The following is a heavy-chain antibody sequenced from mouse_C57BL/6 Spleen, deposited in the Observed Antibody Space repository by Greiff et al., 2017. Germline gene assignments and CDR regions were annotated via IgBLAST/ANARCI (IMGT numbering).Heavy chain of an antibody. CDR1: GYTFTDYY. J-gene: IGHJ2*01. V-gene: IGHV1-75*01. D-gene: IGHD1-1*01. Sequence: QVQLQQSGPELVKPGASVKISCKASGYTFTDYYINWVKQRPGQGLEWIGWIFPGTGSTYYNEKFKGKATLTVDKSSSTAYMLLSSLTSEDSAVYFCARRGTVVATRGYCDYWGQGTTLTVSS. CDR3: ARRGTVVATRGYCDY. CDR2: IFPGTGST.